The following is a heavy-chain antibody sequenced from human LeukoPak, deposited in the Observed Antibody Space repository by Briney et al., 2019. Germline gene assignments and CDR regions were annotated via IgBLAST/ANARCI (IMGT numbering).Heavy chain of an antibody. V-gene: IGHV1-2*02. Sequence: GASVKVSCKASGYTFTGYYMHWVRQAPGQGLEWMGWINPNSGGTNYAQKFQGRVTMTRDTSISTAYMYLSRLRSDDTAVYYCARDRTLLWFGELLTQFDPWGQGTLVTVSS. CDR1: GYTFTGYY. CDR3: ARDRTLLWFGELLTQFDP. D-gene: IGHD3-10*01. J-gene: IGHJ5*02. CDR2: INPNSGGT.